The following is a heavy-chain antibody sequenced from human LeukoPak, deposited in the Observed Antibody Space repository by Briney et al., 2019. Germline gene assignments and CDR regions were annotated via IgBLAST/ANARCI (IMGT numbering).Heavy chain of an antibody. J-gene: IGHJ4*02. CDR1: GFTFSSYG. V-gene: IGHV3-23*01. CDR3: AKGRYSGTTYYFDY. CDR2: ISGGGGDT. Sequence: SGGSLRLSCAASGFTFSSYGMSWVRQAPGKGLEWVSAISGGGGDTYHADSVKGRFIISRDNSKNTLYLQMNGLKAEDTAAYYCAKGRYSGTTYYFDYWGQGTLVTVSS. D-gene: IGHD5-12*01.